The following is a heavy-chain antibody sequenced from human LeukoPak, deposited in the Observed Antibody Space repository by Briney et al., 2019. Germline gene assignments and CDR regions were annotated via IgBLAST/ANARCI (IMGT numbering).Heavy chain of an antibody. CDR3: ARAYYDFWSGYYGY. V-gene: IGHV1-18*01. Sequence: ASVKVSCKASGYTFTSYGISWVRQATGQGLEWMGWISAYNGNTNYAQKLQGRVTMTTDTSTSTAYMELRSLRSDDTAVYYCARAYYDFWSGYYGYWGQGTLVTVSS. D-gene: IGHD3-3*01. CDR2: ISAYNGNT. J-gene: IGHJ4*02. CDR1: GYTFTSYG.